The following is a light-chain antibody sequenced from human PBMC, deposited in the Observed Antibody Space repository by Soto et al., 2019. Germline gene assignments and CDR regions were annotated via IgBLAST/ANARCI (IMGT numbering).Light chain of an antibody. CDR3: QSYDGGLGGKVV. Sequence: QLVLTQSPSVSGAPGQSVTISCTGTSSNIGAGYDVHWYQQLPGTAPKLLIYGNNIRPSGVPDRFSGSKSDSSASLAISDLQTEDEADYYCQSYDGGLGGKVVFGGGTKLTVL. CDR2: GNN. CDR1: SSNIGAGYD. J-gene: IGLJ2*01. V-gene: IGLV1-40*01.